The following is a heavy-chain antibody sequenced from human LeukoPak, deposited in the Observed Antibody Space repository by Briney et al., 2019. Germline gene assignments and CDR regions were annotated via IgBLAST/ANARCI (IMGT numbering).Heavy chain of an antibody. CDR3: ARRPYCSSTSCYFDY. D-gene: IGHD2-2*01. CDR1: GYTLTELS. V-gene: IGHV1-24*01. J-gene: IGHJ4*02. Sequence: ASVKVSCKVSGYTLTELSMHWVRQAPGKGLEWMGGFDPEDGETIYAQKFQGRVTMTEDTSTSTAYMELSSLRSEDTAVYYCARRPYCSSTSCYFDYWGQGTLVTVSS. CDR2: FDPEDGET.